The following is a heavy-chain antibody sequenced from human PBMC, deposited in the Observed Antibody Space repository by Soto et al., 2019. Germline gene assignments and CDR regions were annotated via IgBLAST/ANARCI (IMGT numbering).Heavy chain of an antibody. J-gene: IGHJ4*02. CDR1: GFTFCSYR. CDR2: ISSSSSTI. CDR3: ARDCSGGSCPLDY. V-gene: IGHV3-48*01. Sequence: PGGSPRLSCAASGFTFCSYRMSWVRQAPGKGLEWVSYISSSSSTIYYADSVKGRFTISRDNAKNSLYLQMNSLRAEDTAVYYCARDCSGGSCPLDYWGQGTLVTVSS. D-gene: IGHD2-15*01.